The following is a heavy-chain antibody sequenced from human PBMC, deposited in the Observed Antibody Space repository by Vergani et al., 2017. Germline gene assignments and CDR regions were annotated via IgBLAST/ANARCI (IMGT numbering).Heavy chain of an antibody. CDR1: GESIRSGSHY. J-gene: IGHJ4*02. CDR2: IHTGGST. D-gene: IGHD2-15*01. V-gene: IGHV4-61*02. Sequence: QVKLQESGPGLLKPSQTLSLTCTVSGESIRSGSHYWSWIRQPAGKGPEWIGHIHTGGSTDLNPSFKSRVSISVDTSKSQFSLKLNSVTVADTAVYYWARFRAFCNYGSCPALRGQGTLV. CDR3: ARFRAFCNYGSCPAL.